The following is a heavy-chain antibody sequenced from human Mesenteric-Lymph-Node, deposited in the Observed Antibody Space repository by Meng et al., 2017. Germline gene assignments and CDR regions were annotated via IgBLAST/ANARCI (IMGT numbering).Heavy chain of an antibody. CDR1: GGPISSSNYY. Sequence: QLQRREPGPGLVKPSETLSLTCSVAGGPISSSNYYWGWIRQPPGQGLEWIGRMYYTTGTYYNPSLKSRVTISVDTSKNQFSLKLSSVTAADTAVYYCATQESRDGHNPYWGQGTLVTVSS. CDR2: MYYTTGT. D-gene: IGHD5-24*01. J-gene: IGHJ4*02. V-gene: IGHV4-39*07. CDR3: ATQESRDGHNPY.